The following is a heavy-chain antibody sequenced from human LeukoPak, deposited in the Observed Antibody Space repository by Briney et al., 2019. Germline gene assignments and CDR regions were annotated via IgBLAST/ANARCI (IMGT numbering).Heavy chain of an antibody. CDR1: GGSITTYY. CDR3: AGRITIFGVVIEGYYGMDV. V-gene: IGHV4-59*12. Sequence: SETLSLTCAVSGGSITTYYWSWIRQPPGKGLEWIGYIYYSGTTTYNPSLKSPVTMSLDTSKNQFSLKLSSVTAADTAVYYCAGRITIFGVVIEGYYGMDVWGQGTTVTVSS. D-gene: IGHD3-3*01. J-gene: IGHJ6*02. CDR2: IYYSGTT.